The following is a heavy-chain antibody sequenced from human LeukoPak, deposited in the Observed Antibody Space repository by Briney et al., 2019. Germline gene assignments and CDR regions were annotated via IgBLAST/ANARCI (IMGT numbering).Heavy chain of an antibody. J-gene: IGHJ6*04. CDR1: GFTFSSYS. CDR3: AELGITMIGGV. D-gene: IGHD3-10*02. Sequence: GGSLRLSCAASGFTFSSYSMNWVRQAPGKGLEWVSYISSTSSTVYYADSVKGRFTISRDTAKNSLYLQMNSLRAEDTAVYYCAELGITMIGGVWGKGTTVTISS. V-gene: IGHV3-48*01. CDR2: ISSTSSTV.